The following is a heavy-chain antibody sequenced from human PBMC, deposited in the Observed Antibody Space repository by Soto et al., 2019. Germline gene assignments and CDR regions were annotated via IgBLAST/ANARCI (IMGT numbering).Heavy chain of an antibody. V-gene: IGHV4-39*01. J-gene: IGHJ5*02. CDR3: EGQTFTIAAASYGRSNWFDP. CDR1: GGSITSSSHF. D-gene: IGHD6-25*01. CDR2: IYFTGNT. Sequence: TSETLSLTCSASGGSITSSSHFWGWVRQPPGKGLEGIGTIYFTGNTYYTPSLKIRLTMSIDTSKNEFSLRLNTVNAADTAVYYCEGQTFTIAAASYGRSNWFDPWGPGTLVTVSS.